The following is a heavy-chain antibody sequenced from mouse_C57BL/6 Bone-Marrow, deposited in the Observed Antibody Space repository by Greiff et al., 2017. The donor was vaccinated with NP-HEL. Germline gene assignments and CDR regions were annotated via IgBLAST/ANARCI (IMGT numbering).Heavy chain of an antibody. J-gene: IGHJ4*01. CDR3: VRLVARDAMDY. CDR2: IRSKSNNYAT. D-gene: IGHD1-1*01. CDR1: GFSFNTYA. Sequence: EVMLVESGGGLVQPKGSLKLSCAASGFSFNTYAMNWVRQAPGKGLEWVARIRSKSNNYATYYADSVKDRFTISRDDSESMLYLQMNNLKTEDTAMYYCVRLVARDAMDYGGRGTSVTVSS. V-gene: IGHV10-1*01.